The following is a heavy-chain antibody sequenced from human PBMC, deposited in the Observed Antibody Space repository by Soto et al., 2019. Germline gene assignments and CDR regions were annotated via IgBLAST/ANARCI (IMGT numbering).Heavy chain of an antibody. CDR2: ISSSGYST. CDR3: AKGSVVVAAKFDS. D-gene: IGHD2-21*02. CDR1: GFTFNNYA. V-gene: IGHV3-23*01. Sequence: EVQLLESGGDLVQPGVSRRLSCAASGFTFNNYAMSWVRQAPGKGLEWVSAISSSGYSTYYADSVKGRFTISRDNSKNTVYLQMNNLRAEDTVVYYCAKGSVVVAAKFDSWGQGTLVTVSS. J-gene: IGHJ4*02.